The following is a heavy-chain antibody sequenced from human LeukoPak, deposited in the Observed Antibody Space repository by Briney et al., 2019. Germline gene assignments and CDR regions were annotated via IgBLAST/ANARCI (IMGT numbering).Heavy chain of an antibody. CDR3: AKSIGGSYYLAFDI. J-gene: IGHJ3*02. CDR2: ISWNSGSI. V-gene: IGHV3-9*01. D-gene: IGHD1-26*01. Sequence: PGRSLRLSCAASRFTFDDYAMHWVRQAPGKGLEWVSGISWNSGSIGYADSVKGRFTISRDNAKNSLYLQMDSLRAEDTALYYCAKSIGGSYYLAFDIWGQGTMVTVSS. CDR1: RFTFDDYA.